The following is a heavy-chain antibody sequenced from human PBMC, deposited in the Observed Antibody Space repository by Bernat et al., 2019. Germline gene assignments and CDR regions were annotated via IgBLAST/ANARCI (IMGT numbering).Heavy chain of an antibody. V-gene: IGHV3-21*04. CDR1: GFTFSTYT. Sequence: EVQLVESGGGLVKPGGSLRLSCAASGFTFSTYTMNWVRQAPGKGPEWVSSISSSSHSIFYADSVKGRFTIPRDNAKNSLYLQMNSLRAEDTAVYYCARDRSSWHFFDYWGQGTLVTVSS. CDR3: ARDRSSWHFFDY. CDR2: ISSSSHSI. D-gene: IGHD6-13*01. J-gene: IGHJ4*02.